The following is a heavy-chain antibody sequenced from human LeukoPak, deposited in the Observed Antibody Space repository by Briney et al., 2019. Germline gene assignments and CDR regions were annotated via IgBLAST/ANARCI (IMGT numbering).Heavy chain of an antibody. CDR3: TRPTSATMVRGVTPRDY. D-gene: IGHD3-10*01. CDR1: GFTFSGSA. V-gene: IGHV3-73*01. J-gene: IGHJ4*02. Sequence: GGSLRLSCAASGFTFSGSAMHWVRQASGKGLEWVGRIRSKANSYATAYAASVKGRFTISRDDSKNTAYLQMNSLKTEDTAVYYCTRPTSATMVRGVTPRDYWGQGTLVTVSS. CDR2: IRSKANSYAT.